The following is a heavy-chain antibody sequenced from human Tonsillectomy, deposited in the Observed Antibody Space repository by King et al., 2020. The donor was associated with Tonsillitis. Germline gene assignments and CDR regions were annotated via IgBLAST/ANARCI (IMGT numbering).Heavy chain of an antibody. D-gene: IGHD3-10*01. CDR2: IRSKDYGGTT. CDR1: GFTFGDYA. J-gene: IGHJ4*02. V-gene: IGHV3-49*03. CDR3: TRLLYGSGSYYPRY. Sequence: VQLVESGGGLVQPGRSLRLSCTASGFTFGDYAMSWFRQAPGMGLEWVGFIRSKDYGGTTEYAASVKGRFTISRDDSKSIAYLQRNSLRPADTAVYYCTRLLYGSGSYYPRYWGQGTLVTVSS.